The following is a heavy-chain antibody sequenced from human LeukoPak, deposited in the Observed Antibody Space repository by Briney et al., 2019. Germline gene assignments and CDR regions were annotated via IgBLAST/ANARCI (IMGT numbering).Heavy chain of an antibody. CDR3: AKDGSSSGYYPNYSDY. V-gene: IGHV3-30*02. CDR1: GFTFSSYG. Sequence: GGSLRLSCAASGFTFSSYGMHWVRQAPGKGLEWVAFIRYDGSNKYYADSVKGRFTISRDNSKNTLYLQMNSLRAEDTAVYYCAKDGSSSGYYPNYSDYWGQGTLVAVSS. CDR2: IRYDGSNK. J-gene: IGHJ4*02. D-gene: IGHD3-22*01.